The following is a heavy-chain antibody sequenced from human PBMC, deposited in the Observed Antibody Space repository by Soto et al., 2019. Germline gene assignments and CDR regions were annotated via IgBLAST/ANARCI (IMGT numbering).Heavy chain of an antibody. CDR3: ARGRSSGPYNWFDP. V-gene: IGHV4-34*01. Sequence: QVQLQQWGAGLLKPSEPLSLTCAVYGGSFSGYYWSWIRQPPGKGLEWIGEINHSGSTNYNPSLKSRVTISVDTSKNQFSLKLSSVTAADTAVYYCARGRSSGPYNWFDPWGQGTLVTVSS. D-gene: IGHD3-22*01. CDR2: INHSGST. J-gene: IGHJ5*02. CDR1: GGSFSGYY.